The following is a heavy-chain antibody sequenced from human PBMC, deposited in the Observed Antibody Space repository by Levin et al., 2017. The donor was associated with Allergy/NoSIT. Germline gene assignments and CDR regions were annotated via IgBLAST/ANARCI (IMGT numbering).Heavy chain of an antibody. Sequence: GGSLRLSCAASGFTFSSYGMNWVRQAPGKGLEWVAVITYDGGIKYYADSVKGRFTISRDNSKNTLYLQMKSLRAEDTAVYYCAKSPFYSDYGMDVWGQGTTVTVSS. D-gene: IGHD2-21*01. V-gene: IGHV3-30*18. CDR2: ITYDGGIK. J-gene: IGHJ6*02. CDR1: GFTFSSYG. CDR3: AKSPFYSDYGMDV.